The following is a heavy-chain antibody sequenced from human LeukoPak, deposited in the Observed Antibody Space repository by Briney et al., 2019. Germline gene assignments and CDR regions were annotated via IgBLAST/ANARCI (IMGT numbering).Heavy chain of an antibody. Sequence: SETLSLTCTVSGGSISSYYWSWIRQPPGKGLEWIGHVYYSGSTNYNPSLKSRVTISVDTSKNQFSLRLSSVTAADTAVHYCARATALSGAFDYWGQGTLVTVSS. V-gene: IGHV4-59*01. CDR2: VYYSGST. CDR1: GGSISSYY. J-gene: IGHJ4*02. CDR3: ARATALSGAFDY. D-gene: IGHD1-26*01.